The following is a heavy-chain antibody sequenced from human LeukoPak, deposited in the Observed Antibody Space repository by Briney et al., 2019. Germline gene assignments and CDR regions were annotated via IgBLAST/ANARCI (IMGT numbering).Heavy chain of an antibody. J-gene: IGHJ4*02. Sequence: GESLKISCKGSGYSFSTYWIAWVRQMPGKGLEWMGVTYPADSDTRYSPSFQGQVTISADKSISTAYLQWSSLKASDTAMYYCARRAEAMVHFDYWGQGTLVTVSS. CDR3: ARRAEAMVHFDY. CDR2: TYPADSDT. V-gene: IGHV5-51*01. CDR1: GYSFSTYW. D-gene: IGHD5-18*01.